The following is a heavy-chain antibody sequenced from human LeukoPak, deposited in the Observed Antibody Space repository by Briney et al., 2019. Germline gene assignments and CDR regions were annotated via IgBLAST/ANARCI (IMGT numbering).Heavy chain of an antibody. CDR2: IYYSGST. CDR1: GGSISSYY. J-gene: IGHJ6*02. D-gene: IGHD3-10*01. V-gene: IGHV4-59*08. CDR3: ARHYGSGSYYRSTSYYYGMDV. Sequence: PSETLSLTCTVSGGSISSYYWSWIRQPPGKGLEWIGYIYYSGSTNYNPSLKSRVTISVDTSKNQFSLKLSSVTAADTAVYYCARHYGSGSYYRSTSYYYGMDVWGQGTTVTVSS.